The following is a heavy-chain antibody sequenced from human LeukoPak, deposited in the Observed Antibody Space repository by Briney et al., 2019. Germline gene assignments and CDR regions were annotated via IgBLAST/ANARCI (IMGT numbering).Heavy chain of an antibody. V-gene: IGHV1-18*01. CDR1: GYTFTIYG. CDR2: ISAYNHNT. Sequence: ASVRVSCKDSGYTFTIYGIRRVRQAPGQGVEWVGWISAYNHNTTYPQNLQGRVTMTTDTSTSTAYMELRSLRSDDTAVYYCARLGGYCSSTSCYPFDYWGQGTLVTVSS. J-gene: IGHJ4*02. CDR3: ARLGGYCSSTSCYPFDY. D-gene: IGHD2-2*01.